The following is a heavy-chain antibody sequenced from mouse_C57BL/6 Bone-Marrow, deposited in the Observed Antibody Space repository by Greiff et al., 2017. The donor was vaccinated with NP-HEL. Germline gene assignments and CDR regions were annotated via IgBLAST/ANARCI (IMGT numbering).Heavy chain of an antibody. CDR3: ARRDGSTLRTDYFDY. CDR2: IYPRSGNT. J-gene: IGHJ2*01. CDR1: GYTFTSYG. D-gene: IGHD1-1*01. V-gene: IGHV1-81*01. Sequence: QVQLQQSGAELARPGASVKLSCKASGYTFTSYGISWVKQRTGQGLEWIGEIYPRSGNTYYNEKFKGKATLTADKSSSTAYMELRSLTSEDSAVYFCARRDGSTLRTDYFDYWGQGTTLTVSS.